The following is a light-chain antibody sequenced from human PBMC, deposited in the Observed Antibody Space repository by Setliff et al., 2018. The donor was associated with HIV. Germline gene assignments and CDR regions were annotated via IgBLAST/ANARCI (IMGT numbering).Light chain of an antibody. CDR3: SSYTSSSTRV. J-gene: IGLJ1*01. CDR2: DVS. V-gene: IGLV2-14*03. Sequence: QSVLAQPASVSGSPGQSITISCTGTSSDVGDYNYVSWYQQHPGKAPKLMIYDVSNRPSGVSNRFSGSKSGNTASLTISGLQAEDEADYYYSSYTSSSTRVFGTGTKVTVL. CDR1: SSDVGDYNY.